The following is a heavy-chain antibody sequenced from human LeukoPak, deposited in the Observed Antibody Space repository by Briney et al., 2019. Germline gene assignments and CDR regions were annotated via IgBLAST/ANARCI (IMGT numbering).Heavy chain of an antibody. J-gene: IGHJ4*02. CDR3: AKGYRRGWYVGGNFDY. Sequence: GGSLRLSCVVSGFMSGSYPMTWVRQDPRKGLEWLSTVSGRGDSTCYAESVKGRFTISRDTSKNTVYLQMNSLRAEDTALYYCAKGYRRGWYVGGNFDYWGQGTPVTVSS. D-gene: IGHD6-19*01. CDR2: VSGRGDST. CDR1: GFMSGSYP. V-gene: IGHV3-23*01.